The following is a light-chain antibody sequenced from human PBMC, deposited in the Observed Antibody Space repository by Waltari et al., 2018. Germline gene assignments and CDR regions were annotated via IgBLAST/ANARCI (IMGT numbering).Light chain of an antibody. CDR2: ENN. V-gene: IGLV1-51*02. CDR3: GTWDNSLRAGV. Sequence: QSVLTQPPSVSAAPGQKVTISCSGSNSNIGKNYVSWYQQLPGTAPKLLIYENNKRPSGIPDRFSGSKSGTSATLGITGLQTGDEADYYCGTWDNSLRAGVFGGGTKLTVL. J-gene: IGLJ3*02. CDR1: NSNIGKNY.